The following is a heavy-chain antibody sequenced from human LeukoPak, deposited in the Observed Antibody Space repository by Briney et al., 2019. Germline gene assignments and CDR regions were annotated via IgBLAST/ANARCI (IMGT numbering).Heavy chain of an antibody. J-gene: IGHJ5*02. D-gene: IGHD3-22*01. Sequence: SETLSLTCTVSGGPISSYYWSWIRQPPGNGLEWIGYIYYSGSTNYNPSLKSRVTISVDTSKNQFSLKLSSVTAADTAVYYCARRAYYYDSSGYFNWFDPWGQGTLVTVSS. CDR3: ARRAYYYDSSGYFNWFDP. V-gene: IGHV4-59*08. CDR1: GGPISSYY. CDR2: IYYSGST.